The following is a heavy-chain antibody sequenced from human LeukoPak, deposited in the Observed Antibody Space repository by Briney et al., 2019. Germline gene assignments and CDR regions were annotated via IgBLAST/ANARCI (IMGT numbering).Heavy chain of an antibody. CDR3: TRVEETATTAAIIRKYSYYYYYMDV. Sequence: GGSLRLSCAASGFTFTTYRMSWVRQAPGKGLEWVANIKQDGSEKHYVDSVKGRFTISRDNAKNSLYLQMSSLRAEDTAVYYCTRVEETATTAAIIRKYSYYYYYMDVWGKRNTVTVSS. D-gene: IGHD4-11*01. J-gene: IGHJ6*03. V-gene: IGHV3-7*01. CDR2: IKQDGSEK. CDR1: GFTFTTYR.